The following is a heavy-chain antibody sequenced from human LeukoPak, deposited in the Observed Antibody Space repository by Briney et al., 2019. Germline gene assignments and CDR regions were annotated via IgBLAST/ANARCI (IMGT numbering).Heavy chain of an antibody. CDR2: ISRSGDIT. Sequence: GGSLRLSCAASGAAFTKYGMKWVRQAAGAGLEYISGISRSGDITHYADSVKGRFTISRDNVQNTLYLQMNSMRADDTALYYCATEGFYYWGPGTQVTVSS. CDR3: ATEGFYY. V-gene: IGHV3-23*01. CDR1: GAAFTKYG. J-gene: IGHJ4*02.